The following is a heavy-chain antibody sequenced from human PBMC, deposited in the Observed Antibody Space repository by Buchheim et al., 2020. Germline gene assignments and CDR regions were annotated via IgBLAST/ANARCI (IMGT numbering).Heavy chain of an antibody. D-gene: IGHD3-22*01. J-gene: IGHJ4*02. CDR2: ISSDGSNK. Sequence: QVQLVESGGGVVQPGRSLRLSCAASGFTFSSYGMHWVRQAPGKGLEWVAVISSDGSNKYYADFVKGRFTISRENYKKQLYLKMNSLRAEDTAVYYCAKNYDSSGFFDYWGQGTL. CDR3: AKNYDSSGFFDY. CDR1: GFTFSSYG. V-gene: IGHV3-30*18.